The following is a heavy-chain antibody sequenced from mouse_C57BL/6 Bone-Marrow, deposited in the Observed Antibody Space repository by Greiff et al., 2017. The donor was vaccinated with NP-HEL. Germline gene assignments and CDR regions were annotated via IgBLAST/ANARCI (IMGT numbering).Heavy chain of an antibody. D-gene: IGHD1-1*01. Sequence: EVQLQQSGPGLVKPSQSLSLTCSVTGYSIISGYYWYWIRQSPGNKLEWMASISYDGSNNYNPSLKNRISITSATSKNQCFLKFASVTTEVTATYYCAREGGYYGSPFAYWGQETLVTVSA. CDR2: ISYDGSN. V-gene: IGHV3-6*01. CDR1: GYSIISGYY. CDR3: AREGGYYGSPFAY. J-gene: IGHJ3*01.